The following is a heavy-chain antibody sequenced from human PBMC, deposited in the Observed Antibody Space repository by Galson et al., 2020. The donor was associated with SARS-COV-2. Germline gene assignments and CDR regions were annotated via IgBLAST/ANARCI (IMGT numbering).Heavy chain of an antibody. CDR3: ARGNAGLGSSSFGLYYYYMDV. J-gene: IGHJ6*03. CDR2: LWYDGSNK. CDR1: GFTFSSYG. D-gene: IGHD6-13*01. Sequence: GRSLRLSCAASGFTFSSYGMHWVRPAPGKGLEWVAVLWYDGSNKYYADSVKGRFTISRDNSKNKLYLQMNSLRAEDTAVYYCARGNAGLGSSSFGLYYYYMDVWGKGTTVTISS. V-gene: IGHV3-33*01.